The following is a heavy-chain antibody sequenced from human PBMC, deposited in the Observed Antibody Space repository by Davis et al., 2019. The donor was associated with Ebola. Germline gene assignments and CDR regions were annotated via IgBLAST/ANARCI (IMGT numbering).Heavy chain of an antibody. J-gene: IGHJ4*02. CDR2: INTETGNP. Sequence: ASVKVSCKASGYTFTNYAMNWVRQAPGQGLEWMGWINTETGNPTYAQGFTGRFDFSLDTSVSTAYLQISSLKAEDTAVYYCAREGYDILTGYYLVDYWGQGTLVTVSS. V-gene: IGHV7-4-1*02. CDR3: AREGYDILTGYYLVDY. CDR1: GYTFTNYA. D-gene: IGHD3-9*01.